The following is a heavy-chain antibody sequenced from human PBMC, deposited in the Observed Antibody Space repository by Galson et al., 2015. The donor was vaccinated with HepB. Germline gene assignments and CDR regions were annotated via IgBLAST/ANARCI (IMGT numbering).Heavy chain of an antibody. CDR3: AKTLRNCSSISCYTLDAFDI. CDR1: GFTFRSHA. D-gene: IGHD2-2*02. CDR2: ISGSGGSV. Sequence: SLRLSCAASGFTFRSHAMSWVRQAPGKGLEWLSAISGSGGSVYYADSVKGRFTISRDNFKNILYLHMNRLRAEDTALYYCAKTLRNCSSISCYTLDAFDIWGQGTMVTVSS. J-gene: IGHJ3*02. V-gene: IGHV3-23*01.